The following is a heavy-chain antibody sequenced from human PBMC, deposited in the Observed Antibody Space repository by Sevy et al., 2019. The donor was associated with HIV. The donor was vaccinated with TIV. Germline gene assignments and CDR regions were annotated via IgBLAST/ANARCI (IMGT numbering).Heavy chain of an antibody. CDR2: ISRSSSTI. CDR1: GFTFSSYS. V-gene: IGHV3-48*01. CDR3: ARSPPYSSGWSGIDY. Sequence: GGSLRLSCAASGFTFSSYSMNWVRQAPGKGLEWVSYISRSSSTIYYVDSVKGRFTISRDNAKNSLYLQMNSLRAEDTAVYYCARSPPYSSGWSGIDYWGQGTLVTVSS. D-gene: IGHD6-19*01. J-gene: IGHJ4*02.